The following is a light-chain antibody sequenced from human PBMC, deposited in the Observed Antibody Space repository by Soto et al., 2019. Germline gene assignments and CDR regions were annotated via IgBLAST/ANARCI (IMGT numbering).Light chain of an antibody. CDR1: QTVTRN. J-gene: IGKJ5*01. CDR3: QQYNNWPS. V-gene: IGKV3-15*01. CDR2: DIS. Sequence: EILLTQSPGTLSLSPGERATLSCRASQTVTRNYLAWHQQRPGKAPRLLIYDISNRAAGVPARLSGSGSETEFTLTIRSLQSEDFAVYFCQQYNNWPSFGQGTRLEIK.